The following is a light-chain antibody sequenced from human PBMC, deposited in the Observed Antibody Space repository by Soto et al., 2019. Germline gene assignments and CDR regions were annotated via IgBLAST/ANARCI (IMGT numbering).Light chain of an antibody. Sequence: QSVLTQPASVSGSPGQSITISCTGTSSDIGGYNYVSWYQQYPGKAPKLMIYEVSHRPSGGSDRFSGSKSGNTASLTISGLQAEDEADYSCSSYTGSITLEYVFGTGPKLPAL. CDR3: SSYTGSITLEYV. CDR1: SSDIGGYNY. J-gene: IGLJ1*01. CDR2: EVS. V-gene: IGLV2-14*01.